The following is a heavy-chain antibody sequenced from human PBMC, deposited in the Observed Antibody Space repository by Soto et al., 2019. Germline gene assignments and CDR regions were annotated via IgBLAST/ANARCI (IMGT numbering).Heavy chain of an antibody. D-gene: IGHD4-17*01. CDR3: ASETVNTYGHYFDY. CDR1: GFTFSSYG. V-gene: IGHV3-33*01. Sequence: QVQLVESGGGVVQPGRSLRLSCAASGFTFSSYGMHRVRQAPGKGLEWVAVIWYEGSNKYDADSVKGRFTISRDNSKNTLYLQMNSPRAEDTAVYYCASETVNTYGHYFDYWGQGTLVTVSS. J-gene: IGHJ4*02. CDR2: IWYEGSNK.